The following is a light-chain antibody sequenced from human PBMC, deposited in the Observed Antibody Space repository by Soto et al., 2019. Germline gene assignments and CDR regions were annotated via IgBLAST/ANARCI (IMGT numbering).Light chain of an antibody. Sequence: QSVLTQQPSVSGAPGQRVTISCTGSSSNIGAGYDVHWYQQLPGTAPKLLIYGDINRPSGVPDRFSGSKSGTSASLAITGLQAEDEAEYYCQSYDSSLSGYVFGTGTKVTVL. CDR3: QSYDSSLSGYV. J-gene: IGLJ1*01. CDR2: GDI. V-gene: IGLV1-40*01. CDR1: SSNIGAGYD.